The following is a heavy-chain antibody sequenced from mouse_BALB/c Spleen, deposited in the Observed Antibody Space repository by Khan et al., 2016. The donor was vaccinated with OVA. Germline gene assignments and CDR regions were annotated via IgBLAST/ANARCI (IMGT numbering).Heavy chain of an antibody. V-gene: IGHV1-77*01. Sequence: QVQLKQSGPELVKPGSSMKMSCKASGYTFTGYGLNWVKQRNGQGLEWIGQIIPGSSDTYYNASFKDKSTLTTDNSSNTVYMQIGSLTSEDSAVECCARSGYGSLVYWGQGTTLTVSS. CDR3: ARSGYGSLVY. D-gene: IGHD1-1*01. J-gene: IGHJ2*01. CDR2: IIPGSSDT. CDR1: GYTFTGYG.